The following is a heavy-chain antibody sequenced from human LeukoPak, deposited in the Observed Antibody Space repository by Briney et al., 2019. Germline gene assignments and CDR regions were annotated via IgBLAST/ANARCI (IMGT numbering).Heavy chain of an antibody. J-gene: IGHJ4*02. CDR3: AKSVSLGGYVGSLYFFDD. Sequence: HAGGSLRLSCAASGLTFSSYAMSWVRQAPGKGLEWVSTISGSGGTTYYADSVEGQFTISRDNSKNTVSLQMNSLRAEDTAIYYCAKSVSLGGYVGSLYFFDDWGQGTLVTVSS. V-gene: IGHV3-23*01. CDR2: ISGSGGTT. D-gene: IGHD1-26*01. CDR1: GLTFSSYA.